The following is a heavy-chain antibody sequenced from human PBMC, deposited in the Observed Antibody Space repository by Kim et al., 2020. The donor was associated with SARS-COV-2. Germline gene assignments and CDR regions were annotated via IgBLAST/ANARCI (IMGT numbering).Heavy chain of an antibody. J-gene: IGHJ4*02. V-gene: IGHV4-4*09. CDR3: ASAKSLSSGYYDHFDY. D-gene: IGHD3-22*01. Sequence: SLKSRVTISVDTSKNQFSLKLSSVTAADTAVYYCASAKSLSSGYYDHFDYWGQGTLVTVSS.